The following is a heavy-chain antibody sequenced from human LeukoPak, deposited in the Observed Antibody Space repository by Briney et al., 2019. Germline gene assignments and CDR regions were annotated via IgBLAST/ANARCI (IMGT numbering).Heavy chain of an antibody. D-gene: IGHD3-10*02. V-gene: IGHV3-23*01. CDR3: AELGITMIGGV. CDR1: GFTFNNYA. CDR2: ISGSGGST. J-gene: IGHJ6*04. Sequence: PGGSLRLSCAASGFTFNNYAMSWVRQAPGKGREWVSAISGSGGSTYYADSVKGRFTISRDNAKNSLYLQMNSLRAEDTAVYYCAELGITMIGGVWGKGTTVTISS.